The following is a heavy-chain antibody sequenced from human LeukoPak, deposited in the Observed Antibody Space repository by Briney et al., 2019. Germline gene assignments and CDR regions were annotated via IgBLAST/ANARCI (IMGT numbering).Heavy chain of an antibody. Sequence: PGGSLRLSCAASGFTFSSYAMTWVRQAPGKGLEWVANIKQDGSEKYYVDSVKGRFTISRDNAKNSLYLQMNSLRAEDTAVYYCARDRGRITMVRGQHFDYWGQGTLVTVSS. V-gene: IGHV3-7*01. J-gene: IGHJ4*02. CDR2: IKQDGSEK. CDR3: ARDRGRITMVRGQHFDY. CDR1: GFTFSSYA. D-gene: IGHD3-10*01.